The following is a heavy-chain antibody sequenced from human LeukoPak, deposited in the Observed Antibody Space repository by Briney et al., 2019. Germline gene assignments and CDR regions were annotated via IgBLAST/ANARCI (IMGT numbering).Heavy chain of an antibody. J-gene: IGHJ4*02. V-gene: IGHV3-20*01. CDR1: GFTFDDYG. Sequence: PGGSLRLSCAASGFTFDDYGMSWVRHAPGKGLEWVSDINWNGRNTLYADSVKGRFTISRDNAKNSLYLQMNRLRADDTAFFHCARGGKYYSSGNKDYWGQGTLVTVSS. CDR3: ARGGKYYSSGNKDY. D-gene: IGHD3-22*01. CDR2: INWNGRNT.